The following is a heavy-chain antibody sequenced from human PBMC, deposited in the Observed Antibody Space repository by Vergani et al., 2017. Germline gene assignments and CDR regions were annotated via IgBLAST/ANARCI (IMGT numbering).Heavy chain of an antibody. Sequence: QVQLVESGGGVVQPGRSLRLSCAASGFTFSSYAMHWVRQAPGKGLEWVAVISYDGSNKYYADSVKGRFTISRDNSKNTLYLQMNSLRAEDTAVYYCARDKRLPKYYYGMDVWGQGTTVTVSS. D-gene: IGHD6-25*01. CDR1: GFTFSSYA. J-gene: IGHJ6*02. CDR2: ISYDGSNK. V-gene: IGHV3-30*01. CDR3: ARDKRLPKYYYGMDV.